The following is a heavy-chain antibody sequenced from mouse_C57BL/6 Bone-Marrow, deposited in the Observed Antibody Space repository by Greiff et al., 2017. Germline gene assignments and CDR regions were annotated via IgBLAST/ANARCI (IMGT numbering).Heavy chain of an antibody. CDR2: ISSGSSTI. J-gene: IGHJ2*01. CDR1: GFTFSDYG. D-gene: IGHD1-1*01. CDR3: ARRDTVGYYFDY. Sequence: EVKLVESGGGLVKPGGSLKLSCAASGFTFSDYGMHWVRQAPEKGLEWVAYISSGSSTIYYAATVKGRFTISRDNAKNTLFLQMTSLRSEDTAMYYCARRDTVGYYFDYGGQGTTLTVSS. V-gene: IGHV5-17*01.